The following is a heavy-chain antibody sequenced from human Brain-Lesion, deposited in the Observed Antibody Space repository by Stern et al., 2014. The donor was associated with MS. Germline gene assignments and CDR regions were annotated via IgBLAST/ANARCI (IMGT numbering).Heavy chain of an antibody. J-gene: IGHJ4*02. CDR2: GYYSGNT. V-gene: IGHV4-39*01. Sequence: QVQLVQSGPGLVKPSDTLSLTCSVSGDSLSSSTFYWGWIRQPPGKGPEWIGSGYYSGNTYYHPSLKSRVTISVDTPKNQFSLRLTSVTAADTAVYYCARHQLGYGYAYLRYWGQGTLVTVSS. CDR3: ARHQLGYGYAYLRY. D-gene: IGHD5-18*01. CDR1: GDSLSSSTFY.